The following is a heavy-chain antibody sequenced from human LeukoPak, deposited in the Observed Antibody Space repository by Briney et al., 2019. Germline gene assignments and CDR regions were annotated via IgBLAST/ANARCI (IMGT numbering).Heavy chain of an antibody. Sequence: TLSLTCTVSGGSISSGGYYWSWIRQPPGKGLEWIGYIYHSGSTYYNPSLKSRVTISVDRSKNQFSLKLSSVTAADTAVYYCAITLRGYSYGFDYWGQGTLVTVSS. D-gene: IGHD5-18*01. V-gene: IGHV4-30-2*01. CDR2: IYHSGST. J-gene: IGHJ4*02. CDR3: AITLRGYSYGFDY. CDR1: GGSISSGGYY.